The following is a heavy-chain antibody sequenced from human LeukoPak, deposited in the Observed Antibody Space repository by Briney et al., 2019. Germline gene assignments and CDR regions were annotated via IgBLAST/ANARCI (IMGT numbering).Heavy chain of an antibody. CDR2: IYYSGST. CDR3: ARGAAMNYYYYYMDV. CDR1: GGSISSYY. V-gene: IGHV4-59*12. D-gene: IGHD2-2*01. J-gene: IGHJ6*03. Sequence: ASETLSLTCTVSGGSISSYYWSWIRQTPGKGLEWIGYIYYSGSTNYNPSLKSRVTISVDTSKNQFSLKLSSVTAADTAVYYCARGAAMNYYYYYMDVWGKGTTVTVSS.